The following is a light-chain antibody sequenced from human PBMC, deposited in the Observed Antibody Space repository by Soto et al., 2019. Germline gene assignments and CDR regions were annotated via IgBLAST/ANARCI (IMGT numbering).Light chain of an antibody. CDR3: QHYGSSHRVT. CDR1: QSVDTTF. CDR2: GAS. V-gene: IGKV3-20*01. J-gene: IGKJ5*01. Sequence: EIVLTQSPGSLSLSPGQRATLSCRASQSVDTTFFAWYQKKPGQAPRLLIYGASKRATGIPDRFSGSGSGTDFTLTTSRLAPEDFAVYYCQHYGSSHRVTFGHGTRLEIK.